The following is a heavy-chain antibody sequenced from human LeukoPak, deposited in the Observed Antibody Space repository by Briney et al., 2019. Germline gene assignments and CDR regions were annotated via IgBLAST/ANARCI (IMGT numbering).Heavy chain of an antibody. Sequence: GGSLRLSCAASGFTFSSYSMNWVRQAPGKGLEWVSSISSSSSYIYYADSVKGRFTISRDNAKNSLYLQMNSLRAEDTAVYYCARDVPDCSSTSCPFDFWGQGTLVSVSS. V-gene: IGHV3-21*01. D-gene: IGHD2-2*01. CDR3: ARDVPDCSSTSCPFDF. CDR2: ISSSSSYI. J-gene: IGHJ4*02. CDR1: GFTFSSYS.